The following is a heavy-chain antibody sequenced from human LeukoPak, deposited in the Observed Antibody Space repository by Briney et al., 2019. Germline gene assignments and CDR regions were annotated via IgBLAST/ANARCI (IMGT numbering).Heavy chain of an antibody. D-gene: IGHD5-12*01. Sequence: PSETLSLTCTVSGGSISSYYWSWIRQPPGKGLEWIGYIYYSGSTNYNPSLKSRVTISVDTSKNQFSLKLSSVTAADTAVYYCAIVGYSGFLGYMDVWGKGTTVTVSS. CDR3: AIVGYSGFLGYMDV. V-gene: IGHV4-59*01. J-gene: IGHJ6*03. CDR2: IYYSGST. CDR1: GGSISSYY.